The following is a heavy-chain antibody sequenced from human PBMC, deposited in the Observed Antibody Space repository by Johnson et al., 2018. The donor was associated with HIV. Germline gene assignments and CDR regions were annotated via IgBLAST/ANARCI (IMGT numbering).Heavy chain of an antibody. CDR3: GRDGVAGAFEI. D-gene: IGHD3-16*01. CDR2: ISYDGSNK. Sequence: QVQLVESGGGVVQPGRSPRLSCAASGFTFSSYAMHWVRQAPGKGLEWVAVISYDGSNKYYADSVKGRITITRDNSKNPLYLQMYSLRAEDTAVYYCGRDGVAGAFEIWGQGTMVTVSS. V-gene: IGHV3-30*04. CDR1: GFTFSSYA. J-gene: IGHJ3*02.